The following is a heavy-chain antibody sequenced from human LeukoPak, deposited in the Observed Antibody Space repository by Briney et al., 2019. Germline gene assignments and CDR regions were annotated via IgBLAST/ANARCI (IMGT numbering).Heavy chain of an antibody. J-gene: IGHJ3*02. V-gene: IGHV6-1*01. D-gene: IGHD2-21*01. CDR2: TYYRSKWYN. CDR1: GDTVSSNSGV. Sequence: SQTLSLTCAISGDTVSSNSGVWNWIRQSPSRGLVWMGRTYYRSKWYNDYAVSVNGRITTKSDTSKTQFSLQLNSVTPEDTAMYYCARGPRIASDAFDIWGQGTMVTVFS. CDR3: ARGPRIASDAFDI.